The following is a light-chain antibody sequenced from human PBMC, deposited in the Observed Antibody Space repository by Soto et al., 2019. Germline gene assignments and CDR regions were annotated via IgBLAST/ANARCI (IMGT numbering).Light chain of an antibody. CDR3: AAWDGSLSGVV. Sequence: HSVLTQPPSASGTPGQRVIISCSGSSSNIGSNFVSWYQQLPGAAPELLIYRSNQRPSGVPDRFSGSRSGTSASLAISGLRSEDEADYYCAAWDGSLSGVVFGGGTKVTVL. CDR2: RSN. J-gene: IGLJ2*01. V-gene: IGLV1-47*01. CDR1: SSNIGSNF.